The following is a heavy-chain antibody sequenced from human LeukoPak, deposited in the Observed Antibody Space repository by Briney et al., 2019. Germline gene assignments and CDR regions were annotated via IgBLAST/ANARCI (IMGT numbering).Heavy chain of an antibody. CDR3: AKERVTVTTDYFDH. V-gene: IGHV3-23*01. CDR2: ISGSGGSI. CDR1: GFTFSSDA. J-gene: IGHJ4*02. Sequence: GRSLRLSCVASGFTFSSDAMSWVRQAPGKGLEWVSTISGSGGSIYNTDSVKGRFTISRDNSKNTLYLQMNSLRAEDTAVYYCAKERVTVTTDYFDHWGQGALVTVSS. D-gene: IGHD4-17*01.